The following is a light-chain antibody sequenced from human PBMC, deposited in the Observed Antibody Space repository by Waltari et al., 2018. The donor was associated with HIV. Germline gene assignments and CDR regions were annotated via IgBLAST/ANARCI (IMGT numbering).Light chain of an antibody. CDR2: DDS. Sequence: SYVLTQPPSVSVAPGHTARITCGGNNIGTKNMHWYQQRPGQAPVLVVSDDSDRPSDIPERFSGSNSANTATLSISRVEAGDEADYYCQVWDYNSDRWVFGGGTKLTVL. CDR3: QVWDYNSDRWV. CDR1: NIGTKN. J-gene: IGLJ3*02. V-gene: IGLV3-21*02.